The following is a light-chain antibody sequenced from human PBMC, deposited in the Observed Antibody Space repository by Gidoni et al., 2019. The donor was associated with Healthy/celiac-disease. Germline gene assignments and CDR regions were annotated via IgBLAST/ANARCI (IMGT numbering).Light chain of an antibody. V-gene: IGKV2-28*01. CDR3: MQALQTHTWT. CDR2: LGS. Sequence: IVMTQSPLSLPVTPGEPASISCSYSQSLLHSNGYNYLDWYLQKPGQSPQRLIYLGSNRDSGVPERFSGSGAGTDFKLKISRVEAEDVGVDYCMQALQTHTWTFXQXTKVEIK. CDR1: QSLLHSNGYNY. J-gene: IGKJ1*01.